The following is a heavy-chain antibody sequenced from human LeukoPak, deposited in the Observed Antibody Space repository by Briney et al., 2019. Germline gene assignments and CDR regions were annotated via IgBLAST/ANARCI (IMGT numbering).Heavy chain of an antibody. CDR3: ARGLVTNDAFDI. CDR1: GGSISSGGYY. D-gene: IGHD4-23*01. CDR2: IYYSGST. Sequence: SQTLSLTCTVSGGSISSGGYYWSWIRQHPGKGLEWIGYIYYSGSTYYNPSLKSRVTISVDTSKNQFSLKLSSVTAADTAVYYCARGLVTNDAFDIWGQGTMVTVSS. J-gene: IGHJ3*02. V-gene: IGHV4-31*03.